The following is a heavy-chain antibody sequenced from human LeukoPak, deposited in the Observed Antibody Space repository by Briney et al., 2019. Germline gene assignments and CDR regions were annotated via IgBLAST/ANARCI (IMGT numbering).Heavy chain of an antibody. J-gene: IGHJ4*02. CDR1: GYSVSSGYY. CDR2: IYHSGST. Sequence: SETLSLXCTVSGYSVSSGYYWGWIRQPPGKGLEWIGSIYHSGSTYYNPSLKSRVTISVDTSKNQFSLKLSSVTAADTAVYYCARSLNDLWTTSFNYWGQGTLVTVSS. V-gene: IGHV4-38-2*02. CDR3: ARSLNDLWTTSFNY. D-gene: IGHD3-3*01.